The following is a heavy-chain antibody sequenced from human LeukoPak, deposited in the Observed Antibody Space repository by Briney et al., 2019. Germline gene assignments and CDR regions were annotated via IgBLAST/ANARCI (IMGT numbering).Heavy chain of an antibody. Sequence: ASVKVSCKASGYTFTSYDINWVRQAAGQGLEWMGWMNPNRGNTGYAQKFQGRITMARNTSISTAYMELSSLTSEDTAVYFCARRYDSGSYHLPHWGQGTLVTVSS. CDR2: MNPNRGNT. CDR3: ARRYDSGSYHLPH. D-gene: IGHD3-10*01. CDR1: GYTFTSYD. V-gene: IGHV1-8*01. J-gene: IGHJ4*02.